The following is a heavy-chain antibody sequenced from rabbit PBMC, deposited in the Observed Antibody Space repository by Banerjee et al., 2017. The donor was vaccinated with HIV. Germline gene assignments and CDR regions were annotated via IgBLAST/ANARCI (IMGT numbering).Heavy chain of an antibody. J-gene: IGHJ4*01. V-gene: IGHV1S7*01. D-gene: IGHD6-1*01. Sequence: QLKETGGGLVQPGGSLTLSCKASGFDFSSGYMSWVRQSPGKGLEWIGYIDPVFGSTYYASWVNGRFTISSHNAQNTLYLQLNSLTAADTATYFCARDYIYGDGDCAFHLWGQGTLVTVS. CDR1: GFDFSSGY. CDR2: IDPVFGST. CDR3: ARDYIYGDGDCAFHL.